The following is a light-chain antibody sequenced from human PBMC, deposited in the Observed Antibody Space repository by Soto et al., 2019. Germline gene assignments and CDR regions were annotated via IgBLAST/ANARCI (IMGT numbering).Light chain of an antibody. Sequence: EIVLTRSPGTLSLSPGERATLSCRASQSVSSNLAWYQQKPGQAPRLLIYGASTRATGIPARFSGSGSGTEFTLTISSLQSEDYAVYYCHQYNNWPPWTFGQGTKVDNK. J-gene: IGKJ1*01. CDR2: GAS. CDR3: HQYNNWPPWT. CDR1: QSVSSN. V-gene: IGKV3-15*01.